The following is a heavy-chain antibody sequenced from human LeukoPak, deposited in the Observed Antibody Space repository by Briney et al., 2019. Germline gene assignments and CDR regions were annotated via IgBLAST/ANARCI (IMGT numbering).Heavy chain of an antibody. CDR1: AYTFTTYG. V-gene: IGHV1-18*01. CDR3: ARATRIAAAGTIDY. D-gene: IGHD6-13*01. J-gene: IGHJ4*02. CDR2: IKTYNGDT. Sequence: ASVKVSCRASAYTFTTYGINWVRQAPGQGLEWMGWIKTYNGDTNSAQKFQDRIIMSTDKSTGTAYMELRSLRSDDTAVYYCARATRIAAAGTIDYWGQGTLVTVSS.